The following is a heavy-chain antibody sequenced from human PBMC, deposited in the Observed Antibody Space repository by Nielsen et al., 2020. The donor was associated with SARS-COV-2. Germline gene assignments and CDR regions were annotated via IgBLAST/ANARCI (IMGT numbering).Heavy chain of an antibody. CDR3: AREARPTRFLEWLSHNWFDP. D-gene: IGHD3-3*01. J-gene: IGHJ5*02. CDR2: IYYSGST. Sequence: SETLSLTCTVSGGSISSGDYYWSWIRQPPGKGLEWIGYIYYSGSTYYNPSLKSRVTISVDTSKNQFSLKLSSVTAADTAVYYCAREARPTRFLEWLSHNWFDPWGQGTLVTVSS. V-gene: IGHV4-30-4*01. CDR1: GGSISSGDYY.